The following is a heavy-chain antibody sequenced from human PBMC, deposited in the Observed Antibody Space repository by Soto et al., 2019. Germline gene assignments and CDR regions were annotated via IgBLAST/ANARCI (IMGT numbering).Heavy chain of an antibody. D-gene: IGHD3-22*01. CDR3: AREGDSSGYYQY. V-gene: IGHV3-66*01. J-gene: IGHJ4*02. CDR1: GFTVSNNY. Sequence: EVQLVESVGGLVQPGGSLRLSCAASGFTVSNNYMTWVREAPGKGLEWVSTIYSGGSTYYADSVNGRSTISRDSSTNRLYVQMTSLRAELTAVYYWAREGDSSGYYQYWGQGTLVTVSS. CDR2: IYSGGST.